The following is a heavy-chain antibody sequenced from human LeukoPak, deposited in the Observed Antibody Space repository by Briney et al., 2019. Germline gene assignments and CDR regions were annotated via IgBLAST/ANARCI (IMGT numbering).Heavy chain of an antibody. J-gene: IGHJ4*02. CDR1: GGTFSSYA. Sequence: SVKVSCKASGGTFSSYAISWGRQAPGQGGEWMGGSIPIFGTANYAQKFQGRVTITADKSTSTAYMELSSLRSEDTAVYYCARAEYSGYDWVYFDYWGQGTLVTVSS. V-gene: IGHV1-69*06. CDR2: SIPIFGTA. D-gene: IGHD5-12*01. CDR3: ARAEYSGYDWVYFDY.